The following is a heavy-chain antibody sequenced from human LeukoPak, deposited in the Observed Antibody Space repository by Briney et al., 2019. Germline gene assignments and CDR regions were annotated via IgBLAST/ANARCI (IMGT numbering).Heavy chain of an antibody. V-gene: IGHV3-7*01. CDR2: IKQDGSEK. D-gene: IGHD6-13*01. J-gene: IGHJ6*02. CDR1: GFTFSSYW. Sequence: GGSLRLSCAASGFTFSSYWMSWVRQAPGKGLEWVANIKQDGSEKYYVDSVKGRFTISRDNAKNSLYLQMNSLRVEDTAVYYCARVYSSTSGKGMDVWGQGTTVTVSS. CDR3: ARVYSSTSGKGMDV.